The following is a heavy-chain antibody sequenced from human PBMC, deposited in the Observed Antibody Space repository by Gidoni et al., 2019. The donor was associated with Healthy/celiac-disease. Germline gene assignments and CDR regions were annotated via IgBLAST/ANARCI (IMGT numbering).Heavy chain of an antibody. CDR1: GSSLSTSGVG. D-gene: IGHD2-15*01. J-gene: IGHJ4*02. Sequence: QITLKESGPTLANPTQTLTLTCPFSGSSLSTSGVGVGWIRQPPGKALEWLAHIYWDDDKRYSPTLKSRLTITKDTSKNQVVLTMTNMDPVDTATYYCAHRQRPGLPLDYWGQGTLVTVSS. CDR3: AHRQRPGLPLDY. CDR2: IYWDDDK. V-gene: IGHV2-5*02.